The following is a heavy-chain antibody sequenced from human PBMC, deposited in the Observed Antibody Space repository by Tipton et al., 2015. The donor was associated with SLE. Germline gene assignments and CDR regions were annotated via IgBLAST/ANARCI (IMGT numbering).Heavy chain of an antibody. J-gene: IGHJ4*02. CDR2: IKQDGSEK. CDR1: GFTFSSYW. D-gene: IGHD6-19*01. CDR3: ARDVAGGFDY. Sequence: SLRLSCAASGFTFSSYWITWVLQAPGKGLEWVANIKQDGSEKYYVDSVKGRFTISRDNAENSLYLQMNSLRAEDTAVYYCARDVAGGFDYWGQGTLVTVSS. V-gene: IGHV3-7*05.